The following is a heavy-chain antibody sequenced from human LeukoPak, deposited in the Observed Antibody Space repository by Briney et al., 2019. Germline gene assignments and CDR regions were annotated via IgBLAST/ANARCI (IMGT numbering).Heavy chain of an antibody. Sequence: SETLSLTCAVYGGSFSGFYWSWIRQPPGKGLEWTGEINHSGSTNYNPSLKSRVTISVDTSKNQFSLKLSSVTAADTAVYYCARAPVVSYGDYTTAPHYYYYGMDVWGQGTTVTVSS. CDR2: INHSGST. J-gene: IGHJ6*02. CDR3: ARAPVVSYGDYTTAPHYYYYGMDV. V-gene: IGHV4-34*01. CDR1: GGSFSGFY. D-gene: IGHD4-17*01.